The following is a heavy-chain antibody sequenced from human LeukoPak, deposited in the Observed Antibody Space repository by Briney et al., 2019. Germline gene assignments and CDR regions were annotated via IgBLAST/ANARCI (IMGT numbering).Heavy chain of an antibody. D-gene: IGHD3-22*01. CDR1: GGSISSYY. CDR3: SRGLDSRKLGY. J-gene: IGHJ4*02. Sequence: SETLSLTCTVSGGSISSYYWSWIRQPAGKGLEWIGSIHPSGTLYNNPSLESRVTISIDTSKNQFSLNLNSVTAADTAVYFCSRGLDSRKLGYWGQGTLVTVSS. CDR2: IHPSGTL. V-gene: IGHV4-4*07.